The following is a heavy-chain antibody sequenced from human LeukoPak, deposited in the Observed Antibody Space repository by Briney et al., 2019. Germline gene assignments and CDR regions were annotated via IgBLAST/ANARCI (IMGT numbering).Heavy chain of an antibody. CDR3: ARSYYGYHGSGSYYSLDY. CDR1: GGSISGYY. CDR2: IYYSGST. Sequence: SETLSLTCTVSGGSISGYYWSWIRQPPGKGLEWIENIYYSGSTNYNPSLKSRVTISVDPSKKQFSLKLSSVIAADTAVYYCARSYYGYHGSGSYYSLDYWGQGTLVTVSS. J-gene: IGHJ4*02. D-gene: IGHD3-10*01. V-gene: IGHV4-59*01.